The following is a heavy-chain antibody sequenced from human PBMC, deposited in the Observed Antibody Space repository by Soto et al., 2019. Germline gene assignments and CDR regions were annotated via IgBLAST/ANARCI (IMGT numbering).Heavy chain of an antibody. J-gene: IGHJ6*03. D-gene: IGHD3-10*01. CDR3: ARGLGLWSHRLYHYYFLYF. Sequence: EGSWILSRTASGFTFSSCAMHWVRHAPGKRLEYVSAISSNGGSTYYANSVKGRFTISRDNSKNTLYLQMGSLRAEDMAVYYCARGLGLWSHRLYHYYFLYFWGQRSSVTVSS. CDR1: GFTFSSCA. CDR2: ISSNGGST. V-gene: IGHV3-64*01.